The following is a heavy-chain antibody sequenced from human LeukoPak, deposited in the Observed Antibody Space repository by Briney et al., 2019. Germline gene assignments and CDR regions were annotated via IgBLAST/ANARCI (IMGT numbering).Heavy chain of an antibody. V-gene: IGHV4-59*01. CDR1: GGSISSYY. D-gene: IGHD3-3*01. CDR3: ARYSHYDFWSGYSYYFDY. CDR2: IYYSGST. J-gene: IGHJ4*02. Sequence: SETLSLTCTVSGGSISSYYWSWIRQPPGKGLEWIGYIYYSGSTNYNPSLKSRVTISVDTSKNQFSLKLSSVTAADTAVYYCARYSHYDFWSGYSYYFDYWGQGTLVTVSS.